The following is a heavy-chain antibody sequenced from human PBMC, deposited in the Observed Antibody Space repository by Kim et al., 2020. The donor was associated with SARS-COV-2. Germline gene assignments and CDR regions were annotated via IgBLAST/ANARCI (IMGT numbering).Heavy chain of an antibody. CDR2: IGTAGDT. D-gene: IGHD3-22*01. CDR1: GFTFSSYD. CDR3: ARGSSGYYGSLDY. J-gene: IGHJ4*02. Sequence: GGSLRLSCAASGFTFSSYDMHWVRQATGKGLEWVSAIGTAGDTYYPGSVKGRFTISRENAKNSLYLQMNSLRAGDTAVYYCARGSSGYYGSLDYWGQGTLVTVSS. V-gene: IGHV3-13*01.